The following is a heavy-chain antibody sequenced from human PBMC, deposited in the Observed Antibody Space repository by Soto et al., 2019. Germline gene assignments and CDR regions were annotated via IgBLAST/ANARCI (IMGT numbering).Heavy chain of an antibody. D-gene: IGHD6-19*01. CDR2: IGSDGNNK. Sequence: QVQLVESGGGGAQPGTSLRLSCAASGFRFSTHGIHWVRQAPGKGLEWVTHIGSDGNNKYYADSVKGRFTISIDNTKGTLDLQMNSLRVEDTAVYYCARDGQWLSNYAMDVWGQGTTVTVSS. CDR1: GFRFSTHG. CDR3: ARDGQWLSNYAMDV. V-gene: IGHV3-33*01. J-gene: IGHJ6*02.